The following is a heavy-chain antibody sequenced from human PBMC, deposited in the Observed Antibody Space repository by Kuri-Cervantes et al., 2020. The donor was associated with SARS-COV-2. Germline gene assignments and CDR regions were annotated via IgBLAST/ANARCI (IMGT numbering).Heavy chain of an antibody. CDR2: INPNSGGT. CDR1: GYTFTGYY. CDR3: ARDVCSGGSCYHYYMDV. Sequence: SVKVSCKASGYTFTGYYMHWVRQAPGQGLEWMGWINPNSGGTNYAQKFQGRVTMTRDTSISTAYMELSRLRSDDTAVYYCARDVCSGGSCYHYYMDVWGKGTTVTVSS. D-gene: IGHD2-15*01. J-gene: IGHJ6*03. V-gene: IGHV1-2*02.